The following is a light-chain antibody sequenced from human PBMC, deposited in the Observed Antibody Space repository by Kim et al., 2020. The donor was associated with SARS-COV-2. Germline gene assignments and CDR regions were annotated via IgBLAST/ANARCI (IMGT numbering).Light chain of an antibody. CDR1: SSNIGAYYD. CDR2: GNS. V-gene: IGLV1-40*01. J-gene: IGLJ2*01. Sequence: VTNSCTGSSSNIGAYYDVHWYQQLPGTAPKLLIYGNSNRPSGVPDRFSGSKSGTSASLAITGLQAEDEADYYCQSYDSSLSGSVVFGGGTQLTVL. CDR3: QSYDSSLSGSVV.